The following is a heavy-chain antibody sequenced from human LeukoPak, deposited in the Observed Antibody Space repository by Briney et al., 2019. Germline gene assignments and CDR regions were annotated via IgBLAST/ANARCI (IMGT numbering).Heavy chain of an antibody. V-gene: IGHV3-33*01. D-gene: IGHD2-8*01. CDR2: IWYDGSNK. J-gene: IGHJ1*01. CDR3: ARNGECGDYFEYFQH. CDR1: GFTFSSYG. Sequence: GGSLRLSCAASGFTFSSYGMHWVRQAPGKGLEWVAVIWYDGSNKYYADSVKGRFTISRDNSKNTLYLQMNSLRAEDTAVYYCARNGECGDYFEYFQHWGQGTLVTVSS.